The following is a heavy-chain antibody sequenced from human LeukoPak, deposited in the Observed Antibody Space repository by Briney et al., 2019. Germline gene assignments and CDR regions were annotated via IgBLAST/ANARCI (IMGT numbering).Heavy chain of an antibody. CDR2: IIPIFGTA. CDR3: ARRDSHDAFDI. J-gene: IGHJ3*02. Sequence: SVKVSCKASGGAFSSYAISWVRQAPGQGLEWMGGIIPIFGTANYAQKFQGRVTITADESTGTAYMELSSLRSEDTAVYYCARRDSHDAFDIWGQGTMVTVSS. CDR1: GGAFSSYA. V-gene: IGHV1-69*01. D-gene: IGHD2-15*01.